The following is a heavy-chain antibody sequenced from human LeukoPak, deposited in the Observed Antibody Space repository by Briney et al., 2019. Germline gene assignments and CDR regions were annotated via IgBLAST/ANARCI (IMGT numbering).Heavy chain of an antibody. D-gene: IGHD1-20*01. CDR2: INHSGST. V-gene: IGHV4-34*01. CDR3: VRRILGTTSDSFDY. CDR1: GGSFSGYY. J-gene: IGHJ4*02. Sequence: SETLSLTCAVYGGSFSGYYWSWIRQPPGKGLEWIGEINHSGSTNYNPSLKSRVAISVDTSMNEFSLKLSSVTAADTAVYYCVRRILGTTSDSFDYWGQGTLVTVSS.